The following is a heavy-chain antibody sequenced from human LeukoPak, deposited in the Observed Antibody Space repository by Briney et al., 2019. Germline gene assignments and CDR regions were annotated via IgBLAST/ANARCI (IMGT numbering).Heavy chain of an antibody. D-gene: IGHD3-10*01. J-gene: IGHJ4*02. CDR1: GFTFSSYG. Sequence: GGSLRLSCAASGFTFSSYGMHWVRQAPGKGLEWVAVISYDGSNKYYADSVKGRFTISRDNSKNTLYLQMNSLGAEDTAVYYCARGGSPFDYWGQGTLVTVSS. CDR2: ISYDGSNK. V-gene: IGHV3-30*04. CDR3: ARGGSPFDY.